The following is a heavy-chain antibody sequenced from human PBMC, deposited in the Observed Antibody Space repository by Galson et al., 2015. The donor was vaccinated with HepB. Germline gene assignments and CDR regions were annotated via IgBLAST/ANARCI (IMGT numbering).Heavy chain of an antibody. CDR1: GFTFSDYY. J-gene: IGHJ4*02. CDR2: ISSSSSYT. CDR3: ARASGIAAAGTYEVSDY. V-gene: IGHV3-11*05. Sequence: SLRLSCAASGFTFSDYYMSWIRQAPGKGLEWVSYISSSSSYTNYADSVKGRFTISRDNAKNSLYLQMNSLRAEDTAVYYCARASGIAAAGTYEVSDYWGQGTLVTVSS. D-gene: IGHD6-13*01.